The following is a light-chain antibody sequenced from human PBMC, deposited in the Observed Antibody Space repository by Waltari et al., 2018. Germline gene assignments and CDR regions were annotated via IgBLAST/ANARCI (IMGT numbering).Light chain of an antibody. Sequence: SSELIQDPAVSVALGQTVRITCQGASLRTYYVSWFHQKPGQAPALVIYGKNNRPSGIPDRFSASSSGSTASLTIIGAQAEDEADYYCHSRDSSGNVLIGGGTKLTVV. CDR2: GKN. V-gene: IGLV3-19*01. CDR1: SLRTYY. J-gene: IGLJ2*01. CDR3: HSRDSSGNVL.